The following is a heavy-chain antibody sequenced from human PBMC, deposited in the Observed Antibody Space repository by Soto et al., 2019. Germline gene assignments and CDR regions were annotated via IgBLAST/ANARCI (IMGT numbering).Heavy chain of an antibody. Sequence: GGSLRLSCAASGFTFSSYAMSWVRQAPGKGLEWVSAISGSGGSTYYADSVKGRFTISRDNSKNTLYLQMNSLRAEDTAVYYCAKGRSTSGSGYYYFDYWGQGTLVTVSS. D-gene: IGHD3-22*01. CDR1: GFTFSSYA. CDR2: ISGSGGST. J-gene: IGHJ4*02. CDR3: AKGRSTSGSGYYYFDY. V-gene: IGHV3-23*01.